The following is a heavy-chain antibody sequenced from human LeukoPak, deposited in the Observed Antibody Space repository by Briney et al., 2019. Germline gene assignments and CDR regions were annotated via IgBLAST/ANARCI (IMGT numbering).Heavy chain of an antibody. CDR1: GSTFTSYG. CDR2: IGAYNGNT. CDR3: ARDLRMRTAAPSQGY. J-gene: IGHJ4*02. Sequence: ASVRVSCKASGSTFTSYGISWVRQAPGQGLEWMGWIGAYNGNTNYAQKLQGRVTMTTDTSTSTAYMELRSLRSDDTAVYYCARDLRMRTAAPSQGYWGQGTLVTVSS. D-gene: IGHD1-14*01. V-gene: IGHV1-18*01.